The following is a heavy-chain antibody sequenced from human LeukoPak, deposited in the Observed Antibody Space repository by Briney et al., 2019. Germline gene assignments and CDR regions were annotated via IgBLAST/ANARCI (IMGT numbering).Heavy chain of an antibody. Sequence: PGGSLRLSCAASGFTFRNYAMHWVRQAPGKGLEWMTVISYDGSNTDYADSVKGRFTVSRDNSKNTLYLQMNSLRRDDKAVYYCARGRYPMNGWYRPLDYWGLGTLVTVSS. V-gene: IGHV3-30*04. CDR2: ISYDGSNT. CDR3: ARGRYPMNGWYRPLDY. J-gene: IGHJ4*02. D-gene: IGHD6-19*01. CDR1: GFTFRNYA.